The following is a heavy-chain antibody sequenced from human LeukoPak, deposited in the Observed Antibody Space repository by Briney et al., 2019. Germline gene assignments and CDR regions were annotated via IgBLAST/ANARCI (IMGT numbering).Heavy chain of an antibody. D-gene: IGHD4-17*01. CDR1: GYTFTGYY. Sequence: GASVKVSCKASGYTFTGYYMHWVRQAPGQGLEWMGWINPNSGGTNYAQKFQGRVTMTRDTSISTAYMELSRLRSDDTAVYYCAREDYDYGDDSREPNFDYWGQGTLVTVSS. V-gene: IGHV1-2*02. CDR2: INPNSGGT. J-gene: IGHJ4*02. CDR3: AREDYDYGDDSREPNFDY.